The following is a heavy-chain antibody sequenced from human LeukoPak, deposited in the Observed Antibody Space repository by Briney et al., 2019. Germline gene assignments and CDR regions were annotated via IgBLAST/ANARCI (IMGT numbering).Heavy chain of an antibody. Sequence: GESLKISCKTSGFTFTTHWIAWGRRMPGEGLELMGIIYPGDSDTNYSPSFQGQVTISADKSTSTAYLQWSSLQASDTAMYYCARYYFWTGSYFFDYWGQGTLVTVSS. CDR2: IYPGDSDT. CDR3: ARYYFWTGSYFFDY. CDR1: GFTFTTHW. J-gene: IGHJ4*02. V-gene: IGHV5-51*01. D-gene: IGHD3/OR15-3a*01.